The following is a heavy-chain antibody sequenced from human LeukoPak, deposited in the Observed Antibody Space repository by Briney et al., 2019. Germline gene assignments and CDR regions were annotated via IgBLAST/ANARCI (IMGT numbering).Heavy chain of an antibody. CDR3: ARGLAAYCSSASCHGRNWFDP. CDR1: GGSFSGYS. J-gene: IGHJ5*02. D-gene: IGHD2-2*01. V-gene: IGHV4-34*01. CDR2: INHSGST. Sequence: SETLSLTCAVYGGSFSGYSFSWIRQPPGKGLEWIGEINHSGSTNYNPSLKSRVTISVDTSKNQFSLKLSSVTAADTAVYYCARGLAAYCSSASCHGRNWFDPWGQGTLVTVSS.